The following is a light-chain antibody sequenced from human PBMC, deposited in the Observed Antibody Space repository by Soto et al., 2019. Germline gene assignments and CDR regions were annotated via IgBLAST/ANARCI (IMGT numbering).Light chain of an antibody. Sequence: EIVLTQSPGTLSLSPGERATLSCRASQTITSSFLAWYQQKPDQAPRLLIFDASSRATGIPNRFSGSGSGTDFTLTITRLEPGDSAVYYCQQYGSSPGTFGGGTKVEIK. J-gene: IGKJ4*01. CDR3: QQYGSSPGT. V-gene: IGKV3-20*01. CDR1: QTITSSF. CDR2: DAS.